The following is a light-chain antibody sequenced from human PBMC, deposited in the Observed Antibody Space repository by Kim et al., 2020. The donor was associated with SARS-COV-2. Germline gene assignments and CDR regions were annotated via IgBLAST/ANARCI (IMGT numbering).Light chain of an antibody. Sequence: LSPGESANLSCRASESVSGSLVWYQQKPGRAPRLVIYNTFNRATGIPARFSGSGSGTDFTLTISSLEPEDFAVYYCQQRTSWPLTFGGGTKVDIK. CDR1: ESVSGS. V-gene: IGKV3-11*01. CDR2: NTF. J-gene: IGKJ4*01. CDR3: QQRTSWPLT.